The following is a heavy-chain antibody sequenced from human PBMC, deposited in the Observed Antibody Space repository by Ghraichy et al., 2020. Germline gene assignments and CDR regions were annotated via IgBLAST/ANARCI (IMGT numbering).Heavy chain of an antibody. V-gene: IGHV3-30*18. Sequence: GGSLRLSCVASGFTFSSYGMHWVRQAPGKGLEWVADISQDGSKKYYADSVKGRFTISRDNSKNTLYLQMNSLRAEDTAVYYCAKGGTTAPYYGMDDWGQGATGTVS. CDR1: GFTFSSYG. J-gene: IGHJ6*02. D-gene: IGHD4-17*01. CDR3: AKGGTTAPYYGMDD. CDR2: ISQDGSKK.